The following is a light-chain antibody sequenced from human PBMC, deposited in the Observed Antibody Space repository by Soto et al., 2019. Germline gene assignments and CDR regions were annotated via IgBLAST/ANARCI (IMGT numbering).Light chain of an antibody. CDR3: QHYNSYSEA. CDR2: KAS. V-gene: IGKV1-5*03. J-gene: IGKJ1*01. CDR1: QSISSY. Sequence: DIQMTQSPPSLSASVGDRVTITCRASQSISSYLNWYQQKPGKAPKLLIYKASTLKSGVPSRFSGSGSGTEFTLTISSLQPDDFATYYCQHYNSYSEAFGQGTKV.